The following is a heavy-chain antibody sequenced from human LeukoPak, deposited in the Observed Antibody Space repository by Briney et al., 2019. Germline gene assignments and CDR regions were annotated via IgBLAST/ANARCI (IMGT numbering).Heavy chain of an antibody. CDR3: ARAPLNSGSYGDY. CDR2: IWYDGSNK. CDR1: GFTFSSYG. J-gene: IGHJ4*02. D-gene: IGHD1-26*01. Sequence: PGRSLRLSCAASGFTFSSYGMHWVRQAPGKGLEWVAVIWYDGSNKYYADSVKGRFTISRDNSKNTLYLQMNSLRAEDTAVYYCARAPLNSGSYGDYWGQGTLVTVSS. V-gene: IGHV3-33*01.